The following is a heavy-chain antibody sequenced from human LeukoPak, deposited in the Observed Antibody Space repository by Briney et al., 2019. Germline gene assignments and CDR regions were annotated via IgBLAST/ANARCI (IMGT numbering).Heavy chain of an antibody. CDR2: IYHSGST. CDR1: GSSISGGYY. CDR3: AKVFVVVLPAAYNWFDP. D-gene: IGHD2-2*01. V-gene: IGHV4-38-2*02. Sequence: SETLSLTCSVSGSSISGGYYRGWIRPPPGKGLEWIGTIYHSGSTYYSPSLKRRVTMSIDTSKNHFSLTLNSVTAADTAIYYCAKVFVVVLPAAYNWFDPWGQGILVTVSS. J-gene: IGHJ5*02.